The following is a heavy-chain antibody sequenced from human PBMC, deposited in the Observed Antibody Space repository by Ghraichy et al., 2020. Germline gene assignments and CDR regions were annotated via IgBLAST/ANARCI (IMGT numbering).Heavy chain of an antibody. J-gene: IGHJ5*02. CDR2: IYYSGST. D-gene: IGHD2-15*01. CDR1: GGSISSSSYY. CDR3: ARRGGYCSGGSCYSWFDP. Sequence: SETLSPTCTVSGGSISSSSYYWGWIRQPPGKGLEWIGSIYYSGSTYYNPSLKSRVTISVDTSKNQFSLKLSSVTAADTAVYYCARRGGYCSGGSCYSWFDPWGQGTLVTVSS. V-gene: IGHV4-39*01.